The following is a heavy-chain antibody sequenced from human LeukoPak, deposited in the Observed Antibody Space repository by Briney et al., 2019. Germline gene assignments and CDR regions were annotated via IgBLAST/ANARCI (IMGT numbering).Heavy chain of an antibody. CDR3: AREAFLPDY. V-gene: IGHV3-21*01. CDR1: GFTFSSYT. D-gene: IGHD2/OR15-2a*01. CDR2: ISSSSSYI. Sequence: GGSLRLSCAASGFTFSSYTMNWVRQAPGKGLEWVSSISSSSSYIYYADSVKGRFTISRDNAKNSLYLHMNSLRAEETAVYYCAREAFLPDYWGQGTLVTVSS. J-gene: IGHJ4*02.